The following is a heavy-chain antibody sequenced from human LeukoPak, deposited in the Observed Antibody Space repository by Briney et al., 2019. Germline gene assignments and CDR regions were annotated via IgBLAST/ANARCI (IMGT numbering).Heavy chain of an antibody. D-gene: IGHD3-16*02. CDR2: FDPEDGET. Sequence: ASVKVSCKVSGYTLTELSMHWVRQAPGKGLEWMGGFDPEDGETIYAQKFQGRVTMTEDTSTDTAYMELSSLRSEDTAVYYCARSPPVSGSYLSWFDPWGQGTLVTVSS. CDR1: GYTLTELS. J-gene: IGHJ5*02. CDR3: ARSPPVSGSYLSWFDP. V-gene: IGHV1-24*01.